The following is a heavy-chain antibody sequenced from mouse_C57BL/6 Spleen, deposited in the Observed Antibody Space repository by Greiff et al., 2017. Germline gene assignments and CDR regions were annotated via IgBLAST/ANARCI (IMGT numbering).Heavy chain of an antibody. D-gene: IGHD1-1*01. Sequence: QVQLQQSGAELMKPGASVKLSCKATGYTFTGYWLEWVKQRPGHGLEWIGEILPGSGSTNYNEKFKGKATVTAATSSNTAYMQRSSLTTEDSAIYYCARGKRGYYGSCAYWGQGTLVTVSA. V-gene: IGHV1-9*01. J-gene: IGHJ3*01. CDR2: ILPGSGST. CDR1: GYTFTGYW. CDR3: ARGKRGYYGSCAY.